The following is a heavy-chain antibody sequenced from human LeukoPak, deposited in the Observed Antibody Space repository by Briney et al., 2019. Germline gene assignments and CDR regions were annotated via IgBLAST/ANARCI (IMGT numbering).Heavy chain of an antibody. CDR2: IYYSGST. V-gene: IGHV4-39*07. CDR3: ARDSSGFYYARMLNY. D-gene: IGHD3-22*01. Sequence: SETLSLTCTVSGGSISSSSYYWGWIRQPPGKGLEWIGSIYYSGSTYYNPSLKSRVTVSVDTSKNQFSLKLTSVTAADTAFYYCARDSSGFYYARMLNYWGQGTLVTVSS. J-gene: IGHJ4*02. CDR1: GGSISSSSYY.